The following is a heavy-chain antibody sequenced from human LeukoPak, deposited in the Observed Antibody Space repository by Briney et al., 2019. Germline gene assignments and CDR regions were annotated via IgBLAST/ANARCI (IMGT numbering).Heavy chain of an antibody. V-gene: IGHV1-24*01. D-gene: IGHD3-22*01. CDR1: GYTLTELS. J-gene: IGHJ6*03. CDR2: FDPEDGET. CDR3: ATGPDTAITMIEKYYMDV. Sequence: ASVKVSCKVSGYTLTELSMHWVRQAPGKGLEWMGGFDPEDGETIYAQKFQGRVTMTEDTPTDTAYMGLSSLSSEDTAVYYCATGPDTAITMIEKYYMDVWGKGTTVTVSS.